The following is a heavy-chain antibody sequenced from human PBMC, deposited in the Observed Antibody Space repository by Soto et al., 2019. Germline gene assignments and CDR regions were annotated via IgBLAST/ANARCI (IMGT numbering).Heavy chain of an antibody. CDR3: AKQRADYGSGSDTYYFDF. CDR2: LSGSGGTT. D-gene: IGHD3-10*01. CDR1: GFTFSTYA. V-gene: IGHV3-23*01. J-gene: IGHJ4*02. Sequence: EVQLLESGGGLVQPGGSLRLSCSTSGFTFSTYAKNWVRQAPGKGLEWVSGLSGSGGTTYYADSVRGRFTISRDNSKNTLFLQMNSLRAEDTALYYCAKQRADYGSGSDTYYFDFWGQGTLVTVSS.